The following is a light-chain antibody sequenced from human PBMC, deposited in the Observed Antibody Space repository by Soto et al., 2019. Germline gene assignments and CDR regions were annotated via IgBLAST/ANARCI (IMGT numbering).Light chain of an antibody. CDR3: QQYNSWAYT. CDR2: AAS. J-gene: IGKJ2*01. V-gene: IGKV1-5*01. CDR1: QSIPGW. Sequence: DIQMTQSPSTLSASVGDRVTITCRASQSIPGWLAWYQQKPGKAPKLLIYAASTLETEVPSRFSGSGSGTEFTLTISSLQPDDFATYYCQQYNSWAYTFGQGTKREIK.